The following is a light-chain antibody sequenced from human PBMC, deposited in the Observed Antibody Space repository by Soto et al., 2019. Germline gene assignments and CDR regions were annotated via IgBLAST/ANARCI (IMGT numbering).Light chain of an antibody. CDR3: QQRYELPRT. CDR1: QSISSS. Sequence: EIVLTQSPATLSLSPGERATLSCRASQSISSSLAWYQQKPGQAPRLLIYDASSRATGFPARFSGSGSGTDFTLTIGSLEPEDFAVYYCQQRYELPRTFGQGTKVEIK. V-gene: IGKV3-11*01. CDR2: DAS. J-gene: IGKJ1*01.